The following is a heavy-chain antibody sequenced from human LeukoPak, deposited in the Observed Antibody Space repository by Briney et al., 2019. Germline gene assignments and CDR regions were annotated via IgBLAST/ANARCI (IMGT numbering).Heavy chain of an antibody. V-gene: IGHV1-2*02. CDR1: GYTFTGYY. Sequence: ASVKVSCKASGYTFTGYYMHWVRQAPGQGFEWVGWINPNSGDTNYAQKSQGRVTMTRDTSISTAHMELSRLRSDDTAVYYCARANPLYCSSTTCLFDYWGQGTLVTVSS. CDR2: INPNSGDT. J-gene: IGHJ4*02. CDR3: ARANPLYCSSTTCLFDY. D-gene: IGHD2-2*01.